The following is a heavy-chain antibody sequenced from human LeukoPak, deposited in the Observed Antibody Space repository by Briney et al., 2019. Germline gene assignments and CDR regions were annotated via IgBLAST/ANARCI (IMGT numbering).Heavy chain of an antibody. CDR3: AREGWDQRDTAAFDH. CDR2: INPNSGDR. CDR1: GYTFTSYY. D-gene: IGHD6-19*01. V-gene: IGHV1-2*02. Sequence: ASVKVSCKASGYTFTSYYMHWARQAPGQGLEWLGWINPNSGDRNSAQKFQGRVTMTRDTSISTVYMELSRLGRDDTAVYYCAREGWDQRDTAAFDHWGQGTLVTVSS. J-gene: IGHJ4*02.